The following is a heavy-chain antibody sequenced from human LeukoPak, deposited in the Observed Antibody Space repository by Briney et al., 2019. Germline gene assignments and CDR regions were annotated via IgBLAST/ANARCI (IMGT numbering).Heavy chain of an antibody. D-gene: IGHD6-19*01. J-gene: IGHJ2*01. CDR3: ARGEEQWLEWYFDL. V-gene: IGHV4-34*01. Sequence: SGGSLRLSCAASGFTFSSYSMNWVRQAPGKGLEWIGEINHSGSTNYNPSLKSRVTISVDTSKNQFSLKLSSVTAADTAVYHCARGEEQWLEWYFDLWGRGTLVTVSS. CDR1: GFTFSSYS. CDR2: INHSGST.